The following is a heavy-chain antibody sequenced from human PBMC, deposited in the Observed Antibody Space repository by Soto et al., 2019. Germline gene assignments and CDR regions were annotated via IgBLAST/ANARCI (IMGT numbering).Heavy chain of an antibody. CDR2: ISGSGGST. CDR1: GFTFSSYA. D-gene: IGHD6-13*01. V-gene: IGHV3-23*01. J-gene: IGHJ6*02. Sequence: EVQLLESGGGLVQPGGSLRLSCAASGFTFSSYALSWVRQAPGKGLEWVSAISGSGGSTYYADSVKGRFTISRDNSKNTLYLRMNSLRAEDTAVYYCAKVNSIAAAIYYYYAMDVWGQGTTVTVSS. CDR3: AKVNSIAAAIYYYYAMDV.